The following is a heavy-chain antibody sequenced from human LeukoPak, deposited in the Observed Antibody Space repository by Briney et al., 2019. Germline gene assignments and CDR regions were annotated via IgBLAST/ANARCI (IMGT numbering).Heavy chain of an antibody. CDR2: ISYDGSNK. V-gene: IGHV3-30*18. D-gene: IGHD6-19*01. CDR3: AKGRYSSGFDY. J-gene: IGHJ4*02. CDR1: GFTFSSYG. Sequence: PGGSLRLSCAASGFTFSSYGMHWVRQAPGKGLEWVAVISYDGSNKYYADSVKGRFTISRDNSKNTLYLQMNSLRAEDTAVYYCAKGRYSSGFDYWGQGTLVTVSS.